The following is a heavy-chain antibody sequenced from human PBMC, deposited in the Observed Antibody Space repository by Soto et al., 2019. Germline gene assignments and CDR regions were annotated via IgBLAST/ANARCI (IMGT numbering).Heavy chain of an antibody. CDR3: ARRRGSGSYYPYYYGMDV. D-gene: IGHD3-10*01. CDR1: GYSFTSYW. CDR2: IYPGDSDT. Sequence: GESLKISCKGSGYSFTSYWIGWVRQMPGKGLEWMGIIYPGDSDTRYSPSFQGQVTTSADKSISTAYLQWSSLKASDTAMYYCARRRGSGSYYPYYYGMDVWGQGTTVTVSS. J-gene: IGHJ6*02. V-gene: IGHV5-51*01.